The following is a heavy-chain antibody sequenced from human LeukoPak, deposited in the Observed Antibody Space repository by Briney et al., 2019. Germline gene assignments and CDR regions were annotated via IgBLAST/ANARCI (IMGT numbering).Heavy chain of an antibody. CDR2: IIPIPGIA. CDR1: GGTFSSYT. V-gene: IGHV1-69*02. D-gene: IGHD3-10*01. J-gene: IGHJ4*02. CDR3: ARTYYYGSGSYTAPDY. Sequence: SVKVSCKASGGTFSSYTISWVRQAPGQGLEWMGRIIPIPGIANYAQKFQGRVTITADKSTSTAYMELSSLRSEDTAVYYCARTYYYGSGSYTAPDYWGQGTLVTVSS.